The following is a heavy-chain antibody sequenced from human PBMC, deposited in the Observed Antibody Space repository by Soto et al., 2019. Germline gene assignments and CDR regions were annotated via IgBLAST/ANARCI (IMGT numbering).Heavy chain of an antibody. CDR3: ARGQGGYYDSSGYYEFDY. CDR2: INPNSGGT. J-gene: IGHJ4*02. D-gene: IGHD3-22*01. CDR1: GYTFTGYY. Sequence: GASEKVSCKASGYTFTGYYMHWVRQAPGQGLEWMGWINPNSGGTNYAQKFQGRVTMTRDTSISTAYMELSRLRSDDTAVYYCARGQGGYYDSSGYYEFDYWGQGTLVTVSS. V-gene: IGHV1-2*02.